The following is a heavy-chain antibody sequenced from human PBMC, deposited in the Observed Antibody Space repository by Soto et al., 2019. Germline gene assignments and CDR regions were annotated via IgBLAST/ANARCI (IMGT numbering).Heavy chain of an antibody. CDR1: GGSIRSSSYY. J-gene: IGHJ4*02. Sequence: QLQLQESGPGLVRPSETLSLTCTVSGGSIRSSSYYWGWIRQAPGKGMEWIGRIHYSGSTYYNPSLKSRITISVDTSKNQFSLKLSSVTAADTAVYYCARHQQWPVQPCFDYWGQGTLVTVSS. D-gene: IGHD6-19*01. CDR2: IHYSGST. CDR3: ARHQQWPVQPCFDY. V-gene: IGHV4-39*01.